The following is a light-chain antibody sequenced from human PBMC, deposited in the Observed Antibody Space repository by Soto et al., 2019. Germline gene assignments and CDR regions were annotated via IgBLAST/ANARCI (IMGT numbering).Light chain of an antibody. V-gene: IGLV1-47*01. CDR2: SNS. CDR3: AAWDDSLSGVV. Sequence: QSVLTQPPSASGTPGQRVTISCSGSSSNIGSNSVHWYQQLPGTAPKLLIYSNSQRPSGVPERISGSKSGTSASLAISGLRSEDEVDYYCAAWDDSLSGVVFGGGTKVTVL. J-gene: IGLJ2*01. CDR1: SSNIGSNS.